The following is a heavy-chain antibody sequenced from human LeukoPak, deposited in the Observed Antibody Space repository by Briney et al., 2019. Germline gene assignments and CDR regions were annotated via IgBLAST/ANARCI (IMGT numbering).Heavy chain of an antibody. D-gene: IGHD4-17*01. J-gene: IGHJ4*02. CDR2: IYASGST. Sequence: SETLSLTCTVSGGSISSGSYYWSWIRQPAGKGLEWIGRIYASGSTNYNPSLKSRVTISVDTSKNQFSLKLSSVTAADTAVYYCARDRHGDYGIDYWGQGTLVTVSS. CDR1: GGSISSGSYY. CDR3: ARDRHGDYGIDY. V-gene: IGHV4-61*02.